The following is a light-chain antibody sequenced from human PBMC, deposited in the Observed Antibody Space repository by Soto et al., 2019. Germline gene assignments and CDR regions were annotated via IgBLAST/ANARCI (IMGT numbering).Light chain of an antibody. CDR1: QSVSSNY. V-gene: IGKV3D-20*02. J-gene: IGKJ5*01. CDR3: QQRNVWPPIT. Sequence: EIVMTQSPGTLSLSPGETATLSCRAGQSVSSNYVAWFHQKPGQAPRLLIYGASSRATGVPDRFSASGSGTEFTLTINNLEPEDFAVYYCQQRNVWPPITFGQGTRLEIK. CDR2: GAS.